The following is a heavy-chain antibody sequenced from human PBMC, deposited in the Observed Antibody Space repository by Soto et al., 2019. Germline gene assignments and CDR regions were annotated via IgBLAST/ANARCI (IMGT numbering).Heavy chain of an antibody. CDR3: ARVRRDDFWSGYYGPFGY. CDR1: GFTFSSYA. V-gene: IGHV3-23*01. D-gene: IGHD3-3*01. Sequence: EVQLLESGGGLVQPGGSLRLSCAASGFTFSSYAMSWVRQAPGKGLEWVSAISGSGGSTYYADSVKGRFTISRDNSKNTLYLQMNSLRAEDTAVYYCARVRRDDFWSGYYGPFGYWGQGTLVTVSS. J-gene: IGHJ4*02. CDR2: ISGSGGST.